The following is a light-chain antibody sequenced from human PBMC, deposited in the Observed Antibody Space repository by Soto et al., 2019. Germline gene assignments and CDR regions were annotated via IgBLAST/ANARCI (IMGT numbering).Light chain of an antibody. J-gene: IGKJ5*01. Sequence: DIQMTQSPSTLSASVGDRVTITFRASQSISDRLAWYQQKPGKAPKLLIYKASSLESGVPSRFSGSGSGTEFTLTISSLQPDDFATYYCQQYGTFGQGTRLEIK. CDR2: KAS. CDR1: QSISDR. V-gene: IGKV1-5*03. CDR3: QQYGT.